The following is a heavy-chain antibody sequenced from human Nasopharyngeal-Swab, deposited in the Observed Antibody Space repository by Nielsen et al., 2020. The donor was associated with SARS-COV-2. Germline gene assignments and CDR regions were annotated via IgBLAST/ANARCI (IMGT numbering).Heavy chain of an antibody. D-gene: IGHD3-3*01. CDR3: ARDSGTRQYYDFWSGYDAYAFDI. CDR2: IYYSGST. V-gene: IGHV4-59*01. Sequence: SETLSLTCTVSGGSISSYYWSWIRQPPGKGLEWIGYIYYSGSTNYNPSLKSRVTISVGTSKNQFSLKLSSVTAADTAVYYCARDSGTRQYYDFWSGYDAYAFDIWGQGTMVTVSS. J-gene: IGHJ3*02. CDR1: GGSISSYY.